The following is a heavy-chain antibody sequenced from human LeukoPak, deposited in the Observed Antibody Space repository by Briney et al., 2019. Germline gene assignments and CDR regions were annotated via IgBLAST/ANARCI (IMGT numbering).Heavy chain of an antibody. Sequence: PGGSLRLSCAASGFTFSSYWMTWVRQAPGKGLEWVAFIRYDESNKYYADSVKGRFTISRDNSKNALYLQMNSLRVEDTALYYCAKDLSSSGSYSSVDYWGQGTLVTVSS. V-gene: IGHV3-30*02. CDR1: GFTFSSYW. CDR3: AKDLSSSGSYSSVDY. J-gene: IGHJ4*02. CDR2: IRYDESNK. D-gene: IGHD1-26*01.